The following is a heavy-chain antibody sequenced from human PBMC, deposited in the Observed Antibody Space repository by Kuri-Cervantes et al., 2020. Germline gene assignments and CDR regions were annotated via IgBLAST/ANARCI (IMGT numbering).Heavy chain of an antibody. J-gene: IGHJ3*01. V-gene: IGHV4-34*01. CDR2: INHSGST. CDR3: ARDPPGPGSYLDF. D-gene: IGHD3-10*01. CDR1: GGSFSGYY. Sequence: ESLKISCAVYGGSFSGYYWSWIRQPPGKGLEWIGEINHSGSTNYNPPLKSRVTIPVDTSKNQFSLRLSSVTAADTAVYYCARDPPGPGSYLDFWGQGSMVTVSS.